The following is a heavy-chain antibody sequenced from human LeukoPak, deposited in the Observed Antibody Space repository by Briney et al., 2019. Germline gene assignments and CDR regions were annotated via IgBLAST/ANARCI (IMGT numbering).Heavy chain of an antibody. CDR1: GFTFSSYG. D-gene: IGHD3-22*01. CDR2: IRYDGSNK. CDR3: AKGYYYDDPDAFDI. Sequence: PGGSLRLSCAASGFTFSSYGMHWVRQAPGKGLEWVAFIRYDGSNKYYADSVKGRFTISRVNSKNTLYLQMNSLRAEDTAVYYCAKGYYYDDPDAFDIWGQGTMVTVSS. J-gene: IGHJ3*02. V-gene: IGHV3-30*02.